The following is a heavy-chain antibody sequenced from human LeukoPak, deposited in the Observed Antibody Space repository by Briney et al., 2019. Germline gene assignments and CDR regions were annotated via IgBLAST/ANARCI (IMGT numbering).Heavy chain of an antibody. CDR2: INPNSGGT. V-gene: IGHV1-2*02. Sequence: GASVKVSCKASGYTFTGYYMHWVRQAPGRGLEWMGWINPNSGGTNYAQKFQGRVTMTRDTSINTACMELSRLRSDDTAVYYCARDEVVVAATPYYYYYMDVWGKGTTVTVSS. CDR3: ARDEVVVAATPYYYYYMDV. CDR1: GYTFTGYY. D-gene: IGHD2-15*01. J-gene: IGHJ6*03.